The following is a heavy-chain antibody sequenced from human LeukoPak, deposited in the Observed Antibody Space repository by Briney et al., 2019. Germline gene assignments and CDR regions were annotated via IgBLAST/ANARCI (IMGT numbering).Heavy chain of an antibody. CDR3: ARVSYSSSWYYHYMDV. Sequence: PSETLSLTCTVSGYSISSGYYWGWIRQPPGKGLEWIGSIYHSGSTYYNPSLKSRVTISVDTSKNQFSLKVSSVTAADTAVYYCARVSYSSSWYYHYMDVWGKGTTVTVSS. V-gene: IGHV4-38-2*02. CDR2: IYHSGST. D-gene: IGHD6-13*01. J-gene: IGHJ6*03. CDR1: GYSISSGYY.